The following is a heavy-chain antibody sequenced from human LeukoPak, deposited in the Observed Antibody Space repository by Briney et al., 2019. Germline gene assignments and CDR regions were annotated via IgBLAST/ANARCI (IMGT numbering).Heavy chain of an antibody. CDR2: TNTDGSST. Sequence: GGSLRLSCAASGFTFSTYWMHWVRQAPGKGLVWVSGTNTDGSSTMYADSVKGRFTIARDNAKNTLYLQMNSLRAEDTAVYYCYGANAEHWGQGTLVTVSS. D-gene: IGHD4-23*01. J-gene: IGHJ1*01. CDR3: YGANAEH. V-gene: IGHV3-74*03. CDR1: GFTFSTYW.